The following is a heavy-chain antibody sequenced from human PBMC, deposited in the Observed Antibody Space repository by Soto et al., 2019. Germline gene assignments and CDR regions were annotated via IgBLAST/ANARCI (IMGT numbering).Heavy chain of an antibody. CDR2: ISGSGGST. V-gene: IGHV3-23*01. CDR1: GISLIYYG. Sequence: GGSLRLSCAASGISLIYYGMHWVLQAPGKGLEWVSTISGSGGSTYYADSVKGRFTISRDNSKNTLYLQMNSLRAEDTAVYYCAKDQGSSWYEIDYWGQGTLVTVSS. J-gene: IGHJ4*02. D-gene: IGHD6-13*01. CDR3: AKDQGSSWYEIDY.